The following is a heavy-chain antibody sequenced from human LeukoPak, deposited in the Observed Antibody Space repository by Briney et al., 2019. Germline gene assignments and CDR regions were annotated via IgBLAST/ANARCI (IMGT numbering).Heavy chain of an antibody. Sequence: GGSLRLSCAASGVTFSSYDMHWVRQATGKGLEWVSAIGTAGDTYYPGSVKGRFTISRENAKNSLYLQMNSLRAGDTAVYYCARVHTYYYGMDVWGQGTTVTVSS. J-gene: IGHJ6*02. CDR3: ARVHTYYYGMDV. V-gene: IGHV3-13*01. D-gene: IGHD3-16*01. CDR2: IGTAGDT. CDR1: GVTFSSYD.